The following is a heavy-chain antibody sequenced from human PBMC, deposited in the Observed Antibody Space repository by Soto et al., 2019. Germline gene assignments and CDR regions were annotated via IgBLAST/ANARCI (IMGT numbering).Heavy chain of an antibody. Sequence: QVQLVQSGAEVKKPGASVKVSCKASGYTFTSYGISWVRQAPGQELEWMGWISAYNGNTNYAQKLQGRVTMTTDTSTSTAYMELRSLRSDDTAVYYCARDLTCGGDCFPWDYWGQGTLVTVSS. J-gene: IGHJ4*02. V-gene: IGHV1-18*01. CDR1: GYTFTSYG. CDR3: ARDLTCGGDCFPWDY. CDR2: ISAYNGNT. D-gene: IGHD2-21*02.